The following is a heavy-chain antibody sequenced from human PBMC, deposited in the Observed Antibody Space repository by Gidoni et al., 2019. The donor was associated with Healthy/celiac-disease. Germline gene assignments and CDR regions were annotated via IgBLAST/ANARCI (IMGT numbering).Heavy chain of an antibody. CDR1: GGSISSYY. Sequence: QVQLQESGPGLVKPSETLSLTCTVSGGSISSYYWSWIRQPPGKGLEWMGYIYYSGSTNYNPSLKSRVTISVDTSKNQFSLKLSSVTAADTAVYYCASGSGWPDYWGQGTLVTVSS. V-gene: IGHV4-59*01. CDR3: ASGSGWPDY. D-gene: IGHD6-19*01. J-gene: IGHJ4*02. CDR2: IYYSGST.